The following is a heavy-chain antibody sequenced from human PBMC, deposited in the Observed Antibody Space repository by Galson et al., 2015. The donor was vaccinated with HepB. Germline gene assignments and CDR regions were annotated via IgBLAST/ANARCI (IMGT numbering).Heavy chain of an antibody. CDR2: IWYDGSNK. D-gene: IGHD3-3*01. CDR3: ARDLRLRRSGHTPLDY. J-gene: IGHJ4*02. Sequence: SLRLSCAASGFTFSSYGMHWVRQAPGKGLEWVAVIWYDGSNKYYADSVKGRFTISRDNSKNTLYLQMNSLRAEDTAVYYCARDLRLRRSGHTPLDYWGQGTLVTVSS. CDR1: GFTFSSYG. V-gene: IGHV3-33*01.